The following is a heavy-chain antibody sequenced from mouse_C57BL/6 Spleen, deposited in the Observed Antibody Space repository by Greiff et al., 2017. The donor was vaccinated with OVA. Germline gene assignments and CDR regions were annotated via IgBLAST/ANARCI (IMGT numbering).Heavy chain of an antibody. Sequence: QVQLQQSGPELVKPGASVKISCKASGYAFSSSWMNWVKQRPGKGLEWIGRIYPGDGDTNYNGKFKGKATLTADKSSSTAYMQLSSLTSEDSAVYFWASSNWDRPYFDYWGQGTTLTVSS. CDR2: IYPGDGDT. D-gene: IGHD4-1*01. CDR3: ASSNWDRPYFDY. J-gene: IGHJ2*01. CDR1: GYAFSSSW. V-gene: IGHV1-82*01.